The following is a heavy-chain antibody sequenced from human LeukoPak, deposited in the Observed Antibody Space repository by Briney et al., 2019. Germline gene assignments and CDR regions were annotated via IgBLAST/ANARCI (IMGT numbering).Heavy chain of an antibody. Sequence: PGGSLRLSCAASGFTFSSYWMHWVRQAPGMGLERVANIKADGTGKYYVDSVRGRFSISRDNAKNSLYLELNSLRAEDTGVYFCARDRGWQQFDYWGQGTLVIVSS. CDR2: IKADGTGK. D-gene: IGHD5-24*01. CDR1: GFTFSSYW. J-gene: IGHJ4*01. V-gene: IGHV3-7*01. CDR3: ARDRGWQQFDY.